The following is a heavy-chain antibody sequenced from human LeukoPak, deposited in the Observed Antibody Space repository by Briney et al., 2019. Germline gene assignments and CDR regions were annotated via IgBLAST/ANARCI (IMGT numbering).Heavy chain of an antibody. D-gene: IGHD1-20*01. V-gene: IGHV3-23*01. CDR1: GFTFSSYA. Sequence: PGGSLRLSCAASGFTFSSYAMNWVRQAPGKGLEWVSIIRGSGGSTYYADSVKGRFTISRDDSKNTLYLQLNSLRAEDTAMYYCATDGLTGRTDGTLESWGQGTLVTVSS. CDR2: IRGSGGST. J-gene: IGHJ4*02. CDR3: ATDGLTGRTDGTLES.